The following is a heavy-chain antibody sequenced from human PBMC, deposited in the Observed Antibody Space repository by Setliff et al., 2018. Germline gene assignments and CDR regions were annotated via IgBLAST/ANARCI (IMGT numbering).Heavy chain of an antibody. CDR1: GGSINSGPYY. D-gene: IGHD5-18*01. CDR2: IYSKGSM. V-gene: IGHV4-61*09. Sequence: SETLSLTCTVTGGSINSGPYYWTWLRQSAGKGLEWLGQIYSKGSMNYNPSLKSRVTISADSSKSQFFLRLTSVTAADTAIYYCARGDSSGNNYPVLDYWGQGTLVTVSS. CDR3: ARGDSSGNNYPVLDY. J-gene: IGHJ4*02.